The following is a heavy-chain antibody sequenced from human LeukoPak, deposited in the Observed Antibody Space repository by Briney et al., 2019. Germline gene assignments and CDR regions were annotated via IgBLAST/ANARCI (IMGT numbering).Heavy chain of an antibody. J-gene: IGHJ4*02. V-gene: IGHV1-69*04. CDR3: AIYYYDSSGYYSAFDY. Sequence: GASVKVSCKASGGTFSSYAISWVRQAPGQGLEWMGRIIPILGIANYAQKFQGRVTITADKSTSTAYMELSSLRSEDTAMYYCAIYYYDSSGYYSAFDYWGQGTLVTVSS. D-gene: IGHD3-22*01. CDR1: GGTFSSYA. CDR2: IIPILGIA.